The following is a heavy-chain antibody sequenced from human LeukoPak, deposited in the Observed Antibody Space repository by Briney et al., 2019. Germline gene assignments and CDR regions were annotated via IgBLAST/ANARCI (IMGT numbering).Heavy chain of an antibody. Sequence: SETLSLTCTVSGGSISSYYWSWIRQPPGKGLEWFGYIYYSGSTNYNPSLESRVTISVDTSKNQFSLKLSSVTAADTAVYYCAREPLQQWLVPGAFDIWGQGTMVTVSS. J-gene: IGHJ3*02. CDR1: GGSISSYY. CDR3: AREPLQQWLVPGAFDI. CDR2: IYYSGST. D-gene: IGHD6-19*01. V-gene: IGHV4-59*01.